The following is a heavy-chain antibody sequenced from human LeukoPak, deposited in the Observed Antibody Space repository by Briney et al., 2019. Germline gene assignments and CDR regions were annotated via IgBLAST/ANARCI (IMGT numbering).Heavy chain of an antibody. CDR2: ISYDGSNK. V-gene: IGHV3-30-3*02. D-gene: IGHD1-26*01. CDR1: GFTFSSYA. Sequence: GRSLRLSCAASGFTFSSYAMHWVRQAPGKGLEWVAVISYDGSNKYYADSVKGRFTISRDNSKNTLYLQMNSLRAEDTAVYYCAKLRGSYSYDAFDIWGQGTMVTVSS. J-gene: IGHJ3*02. CDR3: AKLRGSYSYDAFDI.